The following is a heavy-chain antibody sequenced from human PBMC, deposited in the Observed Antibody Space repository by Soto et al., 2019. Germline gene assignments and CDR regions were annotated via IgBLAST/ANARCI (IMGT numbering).Heavy chain of an antibody. D-gene: IGHD3-22*01. CDR1: GFTLSNYW. V-gene: IGHV3-7*05. J-gene: IGHJ2*01. CDR2: INQDGSEK. CDR3: ARTHLRETSGYRHFDL. Sequence: EVQLVESGGGLVQPGGSLRLSCAASGFTLSNYWMAWVRQAPGQGLEWVANINQDGSEKHYVHSAKGRFTLSRDNARSSLHLQINCLGAVDAAVFNSARTHLRETSGYRHFDLWGRGTLVAVSS.